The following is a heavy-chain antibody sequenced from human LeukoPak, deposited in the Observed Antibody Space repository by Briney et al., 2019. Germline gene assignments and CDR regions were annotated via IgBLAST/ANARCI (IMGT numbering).Heavy chain of an antibody. CDR1: GGSISSSSYY. Sequence: SETLSLTCTVSGGSISSSSYYWGWIRQPPGKGLEWIGSIYYSGSTYYNPSLKSRVAISVDTSKNQFSLKLSSVTAADTAVYYCARGSSIVVVPAATNWFDPWGQGTLVTASS. CDR2: IYYSGST. D-gene: IGHD2-2*01. V-gene: IGHV4-39*07. J-gene: IGHJ5*02. CDR3: ARGSSIVVVPAATNWFDP.